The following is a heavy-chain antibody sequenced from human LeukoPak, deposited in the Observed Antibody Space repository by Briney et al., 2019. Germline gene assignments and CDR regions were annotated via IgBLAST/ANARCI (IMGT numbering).Heavy chain of an antibody. J-gene: IGHJ5*02. Sequence: ASVKVSCKASGYTFTGYYMHWVRQAPGQGLEWMGWINPNSGGTNYAQKFQGRVTMTRDTSISTAYMELSRLRSDDTAVYYCARGRNGGYPNWFDPWAREPWSPSPQ. D-gene: IGHD4-17*01. V-gene: IGHV1-2*02. CDR1: GYTFTGYY. CDR2: INPNSGGT. CDR3: ARGRNGGYPNWFDP.